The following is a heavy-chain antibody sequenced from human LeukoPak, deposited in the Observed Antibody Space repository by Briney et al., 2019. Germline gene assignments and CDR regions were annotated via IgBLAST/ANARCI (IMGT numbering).Heavy chain of an antibody. J-gene: IGHJ4*02. V-gene: IGHV4-34*01. CDR1: GGSFSGYY. CDR2: INHSGST. D-gene: IGHD6-19*01. Sequence: ASETLSLTCAVYGGSFSGYYWSWIRQPPGKGLEWIGEINHSGSTNYNPSLKSRVTISVDTSKNQFSLKLSTVTAADTAVYYCARSSGWYGASFDYWGQGTLVTVSS. CDR3: ARSSGWYGASFDY.